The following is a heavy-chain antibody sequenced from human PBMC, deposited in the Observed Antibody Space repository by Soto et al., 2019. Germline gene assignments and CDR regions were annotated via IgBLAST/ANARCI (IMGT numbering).Heavy chain of an antibody. CDR1: GFTFSSYS. V-gene: IGHV3-23*01. D-gene: IGHD3-10*01. Sequence: EVQLLESGGGLVQPGGSLRLSCAASGFTFSSYSMSWVRQAPGKGLEWVSGFRGSGDDGPTYYADSVKGLFTISRDNSKNMLFLQMNSLRAEDTAIYYCAKKVNSGSGSQYFESWGQGTLVTVSS. CDR3: AKKVNSGSGSQYFES. CDR2: FRGSGDDGPT. J-gene: IGHJ1*01.